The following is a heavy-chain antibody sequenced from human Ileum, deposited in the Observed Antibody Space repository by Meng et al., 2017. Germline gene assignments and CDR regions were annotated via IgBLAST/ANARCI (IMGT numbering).Heavy chain of an antibody. CDR1: GYTFSRYS. CDR2: ISAYIGRK. D-gene: IGHD3-16*01. CDR3: ARERGSGGGDLDD. J-gene: IGHJ1*01. V-gene: IGHV1-18*01. Sequence: QVQLVQSGAEVKKPGASVKVSCKTSGYTFSRYSISWVRQAPGQGLEWMGWISAYIGRKKYAQNFQGRVPITTETSTSTAYMELRSLRSDDTAVYYCARERGSGGGDLDDWGQGTLVTVSS.